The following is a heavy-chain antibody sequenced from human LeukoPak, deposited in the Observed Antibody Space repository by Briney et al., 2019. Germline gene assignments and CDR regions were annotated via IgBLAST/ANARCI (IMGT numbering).Heavy chain of an antibody. CDR2: IKEDGSEK. D-gene: IGHD2/OR15-2a*01. Sequence: GGSLRLSCAASGFTFSGSNMNWVRQAPGKGLEWVANIKEDGSEKHYLDSVKGRFTISRDNAKNSLYLQMNSLRAEDTAIYYCARDGFLAPGTFDSWGQGTLVTVSS. V-gene: IGHV3-7*01. CDR3: ARDGFLAPGTFDS. CDR1: GFTFSGSN. J-gene: IGHJ4*02.